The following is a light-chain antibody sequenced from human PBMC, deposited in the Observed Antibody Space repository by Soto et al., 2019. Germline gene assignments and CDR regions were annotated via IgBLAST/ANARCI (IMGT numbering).Light chain of an antibody. Sequence: QPVLTQPPSASGTPGQRGTISCSGSSSNIGSTYVYWYQQLPGTAPKLLIYRNNQRPSGVPDRFSGSKSGTSASLAISGLRSEDEADYYCAAWDDSLSGWVFGGGTKLTVL. CDR1: SSNIGSTY. J-gene: IGLJ3*02. CDR2: RNN. V-gene: IGLV1-47*01. CDR3: AAWDDSLSGWV.